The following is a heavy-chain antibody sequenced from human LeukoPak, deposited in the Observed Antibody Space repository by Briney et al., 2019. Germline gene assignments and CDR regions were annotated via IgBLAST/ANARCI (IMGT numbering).Heavy chain of an antibody. CDR2: IYYSGST. CDR1: GDSISSNNYY. J-gene: IGHJ5*02. V-gene: IGHV4-39*01. CDR3: ARTHKNWLDP. Sequence: SETLSLTCTVSGDSISSNNYYWGWIRQPPGKGLEWIGTIYYSGSTFYNPSLKSRVTISVDTSKNQFSLNLRSVTAADTAVYYCARTHKNWLDPWGQGTLVTVSS.